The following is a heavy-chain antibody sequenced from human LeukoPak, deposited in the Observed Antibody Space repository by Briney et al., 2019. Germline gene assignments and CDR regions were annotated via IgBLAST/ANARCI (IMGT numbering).Heavy chain of an antibody. V-gene: IGHV3-33*01. J-gene: IGHJ3*02. CDR2: MYYAGTNQ. CDR1: DFTFSNYG. CDR3: ARVRRDGYNRDAFDI. Sequence: PGGSLRLSCAASDFTFSNYGMHWVRQAPGKGLEWVAVMYYAGTNQYYADSVKGRFTISRDNSNNRLYLQMNSLRAEDTAVYYCARVRRDGYNRDAFDIWGQGTKVTVSS. D-gene: IGHD5-24*01.